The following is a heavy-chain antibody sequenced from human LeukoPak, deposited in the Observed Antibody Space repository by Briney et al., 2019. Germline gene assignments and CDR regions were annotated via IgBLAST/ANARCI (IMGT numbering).Heavy chain of an antibody. Sequence: GGSLRLSCTASGFTFGDYAMSWVRQAPGKGLEWVGFIRSKAYGGTTEYAASVKGRFTISRDDSKSIAYLQVNSLKTEDTAVYYCTRDPDYDSSGYYHDYWGQGTLVTVSS. D-gene: IGHD3-22*01. CDR1: GFTFGDYA. V-gene: IGHV3-49*04. J-gene: IGHJ4*02. CDR2: IRSKAYGGTT. CDR3: TRDPDYDSSGYYHDY.